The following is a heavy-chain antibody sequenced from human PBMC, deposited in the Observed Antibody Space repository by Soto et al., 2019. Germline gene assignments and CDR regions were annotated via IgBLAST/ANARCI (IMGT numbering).Heavy chain of an antibody. CDR1: GFPFDDYA. Sequence: GGSLRLSCAASGFPFDDYAMHWVRQAPGKGLEWVSGISWNSGSIGYADSVKGRFTISRDNAKNSLYLQMNSLRAEDTALYYCAKDKARSSWNFDYWGQGTLVTVSS. J-gene: IGHJ4*02. CDR2: ISWNSGSI. CDR3: AKDKARSSWNFDY. V-gene: IGHV3-9*01. D-gene: IGHD6-13*01.